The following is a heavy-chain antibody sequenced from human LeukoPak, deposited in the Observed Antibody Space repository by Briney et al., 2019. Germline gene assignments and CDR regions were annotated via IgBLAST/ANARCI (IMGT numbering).Heavy chain of an antibody. CDR2: FDPEDGET. CDR3: ATLPWFGELLVPSSSH. D-gene: IGHD3-10*01. Sequence: ASVKVSCKVSGYTLTELSMHWVRQAPGKGLEWMGGFDPEDGETIYAQKFQGRVTMTEDTSTDTAYMELSSLRSEDTAVYYCATLPWFGELLVPSSSHWGQGTLVTVSS. V-gene: IGHV1-24*01. J-gene: IGHJ4*02. CDR1: GYTLTELS.